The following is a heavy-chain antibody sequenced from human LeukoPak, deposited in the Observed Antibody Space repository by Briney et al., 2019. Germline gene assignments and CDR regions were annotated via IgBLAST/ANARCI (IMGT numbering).Heavy chain of an antibody. J-gene: IGHJ3*02. CDR1: GGSFSGFY. CDR2: INHGESA. Sequence: SETLSLTCAVYGGSFSGFYWSWVRQFPGKGLEWIGEINHGESANYNPSLKNRITISVDTSKNQFSLKMTSVTAADTAVYYCAREDGYNGAFDIWGQGTMVTVSS. D-gene: IGHD5-24*01. V-gene: IGHV4-34*01. CDR3: AREDGYNGAFDI.